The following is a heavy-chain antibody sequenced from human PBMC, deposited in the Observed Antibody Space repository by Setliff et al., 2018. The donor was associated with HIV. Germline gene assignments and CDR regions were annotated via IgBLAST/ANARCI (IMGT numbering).Heavy chain of an antibody. CDR2: INPNSGGT. D-gene: IGHD6-19*01. Sequence: ASVKVSCKASGYTFSDYYMHWVRQAPGQGLEWMGWINPNSGGTNYAQKFQGRVNMTRDTSISTTYMELSRLRSDDTAVYYCARVPLSGWLYFDYWGQGTLVTVSS. V-gene: IGHV1-2*02. CDR1: GYTFSDYY. J-gene: IGHJ4*02. CDR3: ARVPLSGWLYFDY.